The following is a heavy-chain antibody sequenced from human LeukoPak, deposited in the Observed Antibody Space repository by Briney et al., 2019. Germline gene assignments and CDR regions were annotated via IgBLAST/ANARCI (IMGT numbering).Heavy chain of an antibody. D-gene: IGHD6-13*01. V-gene: IGHV4-34*01. CDR1: GGSFSDYY. CDR2: INHSGST. Sequence: SETLSLTCEVYGGSFSDYYWTWIRQPPGKGLEWIGEINHSGSTNYNPSLKSRVTISVDTSKNQFSLKLSSVTAADTAVYYCARRPLAAAGTRGRYNWFDPWGQGTLVTVSS. J-gene: IGHJ5*02. CDR3: ARRPLAAAGTRGRYNWFDP.